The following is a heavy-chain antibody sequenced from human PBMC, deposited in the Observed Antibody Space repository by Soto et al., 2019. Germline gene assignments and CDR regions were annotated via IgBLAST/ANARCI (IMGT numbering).Heavy chain of an antibody. CDR3: AKPSHEMLTGYSPVDP. CDR2: IRDTGGYT. CDR1: GFTFSGYA. J-gene: IGHJ5*02. Sequence: EVQLLESGGGLVQPGGSLRLSCVASGFTFSGYAMSWVRQAPGKGLQWVSAIRDTGGYTYYADSVKGRFTISRDNSKSTLFLQMDSLTADGSALYYCAKPSHEMLTGYSPVDPWGQGTLVTVSS. V-gene: IGHV3-23*01. D-gene: IGHD3-9*01.